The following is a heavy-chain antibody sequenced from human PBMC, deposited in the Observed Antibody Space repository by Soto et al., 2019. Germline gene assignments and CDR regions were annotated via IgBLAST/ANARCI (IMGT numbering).Heavy chain of an antibody. CDR1: GYSFTSYW. V-gene: IGHV5-10-1*01. D-gene: IGHD2-2*02. J-gene: IGHJ6*02. Sequence: RGESLKISCKGSGYSFTSYWISWVRQMPGKGLEWMGRIDPSDSYTNYSPSFQGHVTISADKSISTAYLQWSSLKASDTAMYYCARQLVVPAAIVSYGMDVWGQGTTVTVSS. CDR3: ARQLVVPAAIVSYGMDV. CDR2: IDPSDSYT.